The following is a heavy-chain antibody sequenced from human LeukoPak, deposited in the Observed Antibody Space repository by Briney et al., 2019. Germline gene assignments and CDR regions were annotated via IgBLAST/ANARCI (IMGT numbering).Heavy chain of an antibody. CDR2: IKEDGSEK. V-gene: IGHV3-7*01. D-gene: IGHD1-26*01. Sequence: GGSLRLSCAASGFTFSSYWMSWVRQAPGKGLEWVANIKEDGSEKYYVDTVKGRFTISRDNAKNSLYLLMNSLRAEDTAVYYCARERSGRSYYFDYWGQGTLVTVPS. J-gene: IGHJ4*02. CDR3: ARERSGRSYYFDY. CDR1: GFTFSSYW.